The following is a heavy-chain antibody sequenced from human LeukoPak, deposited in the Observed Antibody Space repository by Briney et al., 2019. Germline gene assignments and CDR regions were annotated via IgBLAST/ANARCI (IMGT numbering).Heavy chain of an antibody. J-gene: IGHJ3*02. Sequence: GGSLRLSCAASGFTFNRDWTAWVRQAPGKGLEWVSAISGSGGSTYYADSVKGRFTISRDNSKNTLYLQMNSLRAEDTAVYYCAKPLSSGWPFDAFDIWGQGTMVTVSS. CDR3: AKPLSSGWPFDAFDI. V-gene: IGHV3-23*01. CDR2: ISGSGGST. D-gene: IGHD6-19*01. CDR1: GFTFNRDW.